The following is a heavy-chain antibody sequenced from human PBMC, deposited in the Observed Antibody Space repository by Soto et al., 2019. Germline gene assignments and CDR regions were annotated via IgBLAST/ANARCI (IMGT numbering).Heavy chain of an antibody. CDR2: IYYSGST. D-gene: IGHD3-22*01. CDR1: GGSISSSSYY. Sequence: PSETLSLTCTVSGGSISSSSYYWGWIRQPPGKGLEWIGSIYYSGSTYYNPSLKSRVTISVDTSKNQFSLKLSSVTAADTAVYYCARGRYDSSGYYYWGQGTLVTVSS. CDR3: ARGRYDSSGYYY. V-gene: IGHV4-39*01. J-gene: IGHJ4*02.